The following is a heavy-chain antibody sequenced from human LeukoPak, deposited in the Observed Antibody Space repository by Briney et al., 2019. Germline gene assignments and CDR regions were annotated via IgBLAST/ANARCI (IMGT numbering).Heavy chain of an antibody. V-gene: IGHV3-30*02. J-gene: IGHJ6*03. D-gene: IGHD1-26*01. CDR1: GFTFSSYG. Sequence: GGSLRLSCAASGFTFSSYGMHWVRQAPGKGLEWVAFIRYDGSNKYYADSVKGRFTISRDNSKNTLYLQMNSLRAEDTAVYYCANTIVGAKICYMDVWGKGTTVTVSS. CDR3: ANTIVGAKICYMDV. CDR2: IRYDGSNK.